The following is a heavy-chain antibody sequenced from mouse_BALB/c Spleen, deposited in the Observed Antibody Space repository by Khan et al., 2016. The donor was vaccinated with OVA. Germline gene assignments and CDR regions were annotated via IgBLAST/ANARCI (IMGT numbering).Heavy chain of an antibody. D-gene: IGHD2-14*01. CDR1: GYTFTSYT. Sequence: QVQLKESGAELARPGASVKMSCKASGYTFTSYTMHWVKQRPGQGLEWIGYINPRSDYTQYNQKFNDKATLTADISSSTAYMQLSSLTSEDSAVYCGARRTKEYALAYWGQGTSVTVSS. J-gene: IGHJ4*01. V-gene: IGHV1-4*01. CDR3: ARRTKEYALAY. CDR2: INPRSDYT.